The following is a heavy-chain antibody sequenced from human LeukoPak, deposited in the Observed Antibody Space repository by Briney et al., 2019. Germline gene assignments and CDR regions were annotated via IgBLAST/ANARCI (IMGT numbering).Heavy chain of an antibody. V-gene: IGHV3-74*01. CDR2: INGDGSST. D-gene: IGHD3-10*01. Sequence: GGSLRLSCAASGFTFNRYWMHWVRQVPGKGLVWVSRINGDGSSTSYADSVKGRFTISRDNAKNTLYLQMNSLRAEDTAVYYCARGGYGSGSYYLVYFDYWGQGTLVTVSS. CDR3: ARGGYGSGSYYLVYFDY. CDR1: GFTFNRYW. J-gene: IGHJ4*02.